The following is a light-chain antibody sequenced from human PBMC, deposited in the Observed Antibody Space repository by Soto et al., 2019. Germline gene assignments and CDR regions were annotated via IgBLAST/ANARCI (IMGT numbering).Light chain of an antibody. CDR2: ATS. CDR3: QQYDTSPRT. V-gene: IGKV3-20*01. CDR1: QSIDSAY. Sequence: EIVLTQSPGTLSLSPGERATFSCRASQSIDSAYLAWYQQKPGQAPRLLIYATSSRATGIPHRFSGSGSGTDFTLTISRREPEYFAVYFCQQYDTSPRTFGQGTKVVIK. J-gene: IGKJ1*01.